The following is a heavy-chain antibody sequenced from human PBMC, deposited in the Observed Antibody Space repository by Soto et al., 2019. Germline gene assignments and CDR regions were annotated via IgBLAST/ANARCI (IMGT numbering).Heavy chain of an antibody. D-gene: IGHD3-22*01. CDR1: GFTFSTYA. J-gene: IGHJ3*02. CDR3: AKDRFYYDSSAYYYDAFDI. Sequence: EVQLLESGGGLVQPGGSLRLSCAASGFTFSTYAMRWVRQAPGKGLEWVSAISGSGGSTYDADSVKGRFTISRDNSKNTLYLQMSSLRAEDTALYYCAKDRFYYDSSAYYYDAFDIWGQGTMVTVSS. V-gene: IGHV3-23*01. CDR2: ISGSGGST.